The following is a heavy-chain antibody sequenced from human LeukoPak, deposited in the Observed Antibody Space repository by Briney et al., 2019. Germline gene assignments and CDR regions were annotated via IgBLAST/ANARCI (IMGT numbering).Heavy chain of an antibody. CDR3: AKRLSSSSTWYYFDY. Sequence: GGSLRLSCAASGFTFSNYAMNWVRQAPGKGLEWVSTITSGENTYYADSVKGRFTISRDNSKNTLYLQMNSLRAEDTAVYYCAKRLSSSSTWYYFDYWGQGILVTVSS. V-gene: IGHV3-23*01. CDR2: ITSGENT. CDR1: GFTFSNYA. J-gene: IGHJ4*02. D-gene: IGHD6-13*01.